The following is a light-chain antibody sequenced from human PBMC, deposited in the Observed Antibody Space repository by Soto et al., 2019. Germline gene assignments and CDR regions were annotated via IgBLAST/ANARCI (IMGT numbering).Light chain of an antibody. Sequence: EIVLTQSPGTLSLSPGERATLSCRASQSVSNTYLAWYQQKPGQAPRLLIYGASSRATDIPDRFSGSGSGTDFTLTISSLQSEDFAVYYCQQYNNWPPWTFGQGTKVEIK. CDR1: QSVSNTY. V-gene: IGKV3-20*01. CDR3: QQYNNWPPWT. J-gene: IGKJ1*01. CDR2: GAS.